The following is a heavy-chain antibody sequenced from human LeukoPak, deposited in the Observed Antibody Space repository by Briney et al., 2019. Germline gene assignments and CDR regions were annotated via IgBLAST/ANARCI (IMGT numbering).Heavy chain of an antibody. D-gene: IGHD2-15*01. CDR2: IRYDGSNK. CDR1: GFTFSSYG. Sequence: PGGSLRLSCAASGFTFSSYGMHWVRQAPGKGLEWVAFIRYDGSNKYYADSVKGRFTIPRDNSKNTLYLQMNSLRAEDTAVYYCAKVVRGYCSGGSCPEPYYYYYYMDVWGKGTTVTVSS. J-gene: IGHJ6*03. CDR3: AKVVRGYCSGGSCPEPYYYYYYMDV. V-gene: IGHV3-30*02.